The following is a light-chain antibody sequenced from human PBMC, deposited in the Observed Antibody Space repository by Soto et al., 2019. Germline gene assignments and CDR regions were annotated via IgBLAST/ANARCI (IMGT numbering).Light chain of an antibody. CDR2: DDS. Sequence: SYELTQPPSVSVSPGQTASITCSGDKLGDKYACWYQQKPGQSPVLVIYDDSDRPSGIPERFSGSNSGNTATLTISRVEAGDEADYYCQVWDSSSDLVVFGGGTKLTVL. CDR1: KLGDKY. J-gene: IGLJ2*01. V-gene: IGLV3-1*01. CDR3: QVWDSSSDLVV.